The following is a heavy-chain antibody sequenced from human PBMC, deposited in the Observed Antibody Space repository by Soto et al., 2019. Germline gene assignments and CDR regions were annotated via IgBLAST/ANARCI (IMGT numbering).Heavy chain of an antibody. D-gene: IGHD1-26*01. J-gene: IGHJ6*04. CDR3: AGEVEATYYYHCIDV. Sequence: GGSLRLSCAASGFPFTSYSMSWVRQAPGKGLEWVANIKQDGSEKYYVDSVKGRFTISRDNAKGSLYLHMNSLRAEDTAVYYCAGEVEATYYYHCIDVRDRRTTGTVSS. V-gene: IGHV3-7*01. CDR1: GFPFTSYS. CDR2: IKQDGSEK.